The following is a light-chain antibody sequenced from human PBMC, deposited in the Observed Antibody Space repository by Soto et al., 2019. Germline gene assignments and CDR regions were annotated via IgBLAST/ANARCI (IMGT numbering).Light chain of an antibody. CDR2: KAS. J-gene: IGKJ1*01. CDR3: QQYSRSWT. Sequence: DIQMTQSPSTLSASVGDRVTITCRAGQSISTWLAWHQQKPGKAPKLLIYKASTLESGVPSRFSGSGSGTEFTLPITSLQPDDFATYYCQQYSRSWTFGQGTKVEIK. V-gene: IGKV1-5*03. CDR1: QSISTW.